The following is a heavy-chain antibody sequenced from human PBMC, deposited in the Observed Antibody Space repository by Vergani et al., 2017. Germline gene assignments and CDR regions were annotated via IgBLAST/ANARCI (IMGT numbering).Heavy chain of an antibody. D-gene: IGHD3-10*01. J-gene: IGHJ2*01. V-gene: IGHV4-59*01. CDR1: GGSISSYY. Sequence: QVQLQESGPGLVKPSETLSLTCTVSGGSISSYYWSWIRQPPGKGLEWIGYIYYSGSTNYNPSLKSRVTISVDTSKNQFSLKLSSVTAADTAVYYCARDYRVLFANTPGHPGSGSYQWYFDLWGRGTLVTVSS. CDR3: ARDYRVLFANTPGHPGSGSYQWYFDL. CDR2: IYYSGST.